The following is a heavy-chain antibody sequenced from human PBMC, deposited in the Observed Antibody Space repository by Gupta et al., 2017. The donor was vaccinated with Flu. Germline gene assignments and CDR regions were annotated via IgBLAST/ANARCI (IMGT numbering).Heavy chain of an antibody. Sequence: QVTLKESGPVLVKPTETLPLTCPVSWFHLSNARMGVSWIRHPPGKALEWLAHIFSNDEKSYSTSLKSRLTISKDTSKSQVVLTMTNMDPVDTATYYCARISMVRGVNPALAGYNWFDPWGQGTLVTVSS. CDR2: IFSNDEK. V-gene: IGHV2-26*01. CDR3: ARISMVRGVNPALAGYNWFDP. D-gene: IGHD3-10*01. CDR1: WFHLSNARMG. J-gene: IGHJ5*02.